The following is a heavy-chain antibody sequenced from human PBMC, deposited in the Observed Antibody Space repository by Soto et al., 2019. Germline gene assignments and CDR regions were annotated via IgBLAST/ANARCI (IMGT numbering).Heavy chain of an antibody. D-gene: IGHD6-19*01. J-gene: IGHJ6*02. CDR2: IKSKTDGGTT. CDR1: GFTFSNAW. Sequence: EVQLVESGGGLVKPGGSLRLSCAASGFTFSNAWMSWVRQAPGKGLEWVGRIKSKTDGGTTDYAAPVKGRFTISRDDSKNTLYLQMNSLKTEDTAVYYFTSKNLLQWQAYYYYGMDVWGQGTTVTVSS. CDR3: TSKNLLQWQAYYYYGMDV. V-gene: IGHV3-15*01.